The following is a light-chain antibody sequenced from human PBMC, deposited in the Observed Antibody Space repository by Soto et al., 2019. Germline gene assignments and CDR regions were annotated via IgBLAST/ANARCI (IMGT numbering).Light chain of an antibody. Sequence: DIQMTQFPSSLSASVGDRVTITCRASQSVTKFLNWYQLKPGRAPKLLIYVASSLQSGVTSRSSGSGSGTEFTLAISTLQPEDFAPYYCQQSHTTPWTFGHGTKVEIK. CDR3: QQSHTTPWT. CDR2: VAS. V-gene: IGKV1-39*01. J-gene: IGKJ1*01. CDR1: QSVTKF.